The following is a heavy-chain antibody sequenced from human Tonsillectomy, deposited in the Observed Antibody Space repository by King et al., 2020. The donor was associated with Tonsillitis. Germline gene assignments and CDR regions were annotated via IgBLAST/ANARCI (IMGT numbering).Heavy chain of an antibody. CDR2: IIPFFGTA. CDR3: ASSRIAAAGTGSLFGY. CDR1: GGTFSSYA. V-gene: IGHV1-69*12. J-gene: IGHJ4*02. Sequence: QLVQSGAEVKKPGSSVKFSCKASGGTFSSYAISWLRQAPGQGLEWMGGIIPFFGTANYAQKFQGRVTITADESTSTAYMELSSLRSEDTAVYYCASSRIAAAGTGSLFGYWGQGTLVTVSS. D-gene: IGHD6-13*01.